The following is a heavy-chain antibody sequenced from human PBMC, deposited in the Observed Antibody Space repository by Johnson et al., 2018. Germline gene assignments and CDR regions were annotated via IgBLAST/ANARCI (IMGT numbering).Heavy chain of an antibody. CDR2: INSEGSST. J-gene: IGHJ3*02. CDR3: ARDLGYNAFDI. D-gene: IGHD1-1*01. V-gene: IGHV3-74*01. Sequence: VQLVESGGGLVQPGGSLRLSCAASGFTFSYNWMHWVRQAPGTGLVWGSRINSEGSSTNYADPVKGRFPIPRDNAKKTLYLQMNSLRAEDTAVYYCARDLGYNAFDIWGQGTMVTVSS. CDR1: GFTFSYNW.